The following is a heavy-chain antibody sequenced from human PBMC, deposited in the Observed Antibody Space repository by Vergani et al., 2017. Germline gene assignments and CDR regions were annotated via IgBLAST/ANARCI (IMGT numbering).Heavy chain of an antibody. CDR1: GFPFSRSA. Sequence: EVQLVKSGGGLVKPGGSLRLSCAASGFPFSRSALHWVRQAPGKGLEDVSANSIKGGSTYYENSVKGRFTISRENSKNTLYLQMGSLRAEDMAVYYCARAMTYYYDSGSDYWGQGTLVTVSS. CDR2: NSIKGGST. D-gene: IGHD3-22*01. V-gene: IGHV3-64*01. CDR3: ARAMTYYYDSGSDY. J-gene: IGHJ4*02.